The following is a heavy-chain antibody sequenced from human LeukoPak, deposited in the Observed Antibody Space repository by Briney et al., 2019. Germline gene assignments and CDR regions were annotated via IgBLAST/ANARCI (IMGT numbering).Heavy chain of an antibody. V-gene: IGHV3-23*01. D-gene: IGHD3-22*01. CDR1: GFTFSSYA. CDR3: ATEGEYYYDSSGYYYDY. J-gene: IGHJ4*02. CDR2: ISGSGGST. Sequence: GGSLRLSCAASGFTFSSYAVSWVRQAPGKGLEWVSAISGSGGSTYYADSVKGRFTISRDNSKNTLYLQMNSLRAEDTAVYYCATEGEYYYDSSGYYYDYWGQGTLVTVSS.